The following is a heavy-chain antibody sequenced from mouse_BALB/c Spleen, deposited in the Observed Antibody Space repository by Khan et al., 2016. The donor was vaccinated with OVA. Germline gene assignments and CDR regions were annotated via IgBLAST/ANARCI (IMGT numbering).Heavy chain of an antibody. CDR1: GFSLTSYG. J-gene: IGHJ2*01. V-gene: IGHV2-9*02. D-gene: IGHD1-3*01. CDR2: ICAGGST. CDR3: ARLEDI. Sequence: QVQLKESGPGLEAPSQSLSITCTASGFSLTSYGVHWVRQPPGKGMEWLGVICAGGSTNYYSALMSRLVISKDNSKSQVFLKMYSLQAGDTAMYYGARLEDIWGQGTTLTVSS.